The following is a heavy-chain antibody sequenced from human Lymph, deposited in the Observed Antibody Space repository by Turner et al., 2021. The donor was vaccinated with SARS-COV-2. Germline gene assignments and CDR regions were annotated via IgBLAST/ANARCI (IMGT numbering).Heavy chain of an antibody. D-gene: IGHD3-22*01. CDR2: IYTSGST. Sequence: QVQLPESGPGLVKPSETLSLTCTVSGGSISSYYWRWIRQPAGKGLEWIGRIYTSGSTNYNSSLKGRVTMSVDTSKNQFSLKLSSVTAADTAVYYFARDGYYDSSGYYLRGEGVFDLWGRGTLVTVSS. CDR3: ARDGYYDSSGYYLRGEGVFDL. V-gene: IGHV4-4*07. CDR1: GGSISSYY. J-gene: IGHJ2*01.